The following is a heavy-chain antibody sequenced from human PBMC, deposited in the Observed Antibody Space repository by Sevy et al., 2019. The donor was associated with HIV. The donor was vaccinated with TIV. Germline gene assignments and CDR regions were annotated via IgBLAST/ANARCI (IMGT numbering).Heavy chain of an antibody. CDR3: AKEVGTSGRNGYFNY. D-gene: IGHD2-2*01. J-gene: IGHJ4*02. V-gene: IGHV3-30*04. Sequence: GGSLRLSCAASEITFSTAIIHWVRQAPGKGLEWVAAISYDDSKYYVDSAEGRLTISSDTSKNTVYLEMSSLSTEDTAVYYCAKEVGTSGRNGYFNYWGQGTLVTVSS. CDR1: EITFSTAI. CDR2: ISYDDSK.